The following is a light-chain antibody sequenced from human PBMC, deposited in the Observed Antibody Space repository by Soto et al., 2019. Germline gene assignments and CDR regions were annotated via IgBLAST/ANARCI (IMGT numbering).Light chain of an antibody. J-gene: IGKJ4*01. CDR3: QQCSNWPLT. Sequence: EIVFTQSPGPLSLSPGDRATPSCRASQSVGSDYLAWYQQKPGQAPRILIFGASGRATGIPDRFSGSGSGTDFTLTVSNLESEDFAVYYCQQCSNWPLTFGGGTKVDIK. V-gene: IGKV3D-20*02. CDR1: QSVGSDY. CDR2: GAS.